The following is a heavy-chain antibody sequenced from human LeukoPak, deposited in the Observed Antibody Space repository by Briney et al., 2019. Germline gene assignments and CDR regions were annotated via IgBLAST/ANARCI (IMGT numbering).Heavy chain of an antibody. V-gene: IGHV4-39*01. CDR1: GGSIRSSSYY. CDR3: ARHALGTIDC. D-gene: IGHD1-1*01. J-gene: IGHJ4*02. Sequence: SETLSLTCTVCGGSIRSSSYYWGWIRQPPGKGLEWIGSIYYSGSTYYNPSLKSRVTISVDTSKNQFSLKLSSATAADTAVYYCARHALGTIDCWGQGTLVTVSS. CDR2: IYYSGST.